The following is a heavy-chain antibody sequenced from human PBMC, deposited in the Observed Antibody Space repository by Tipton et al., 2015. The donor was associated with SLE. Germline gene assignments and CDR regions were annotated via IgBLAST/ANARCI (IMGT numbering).Heavy chain of an antibody. V-gene: IGHV4-34*01. Sequence: GLVKPSETLSLTCAVYGGSFSGYYWSWIRQPPGKGLEWIGEINHSGSTNHNPSLKSRVTISVDTSKNQFSLKLSSVTAADTAVYYCARSGPSWGYYYYMDVWGKGTTVTVSS. CDR1: GGSFSGYY. D-gene: IGHD3-16*01. J-gene: IGHJ6*03. CDR2: INHSGST. CDR3: ARSGPSWGYYYYMDV.